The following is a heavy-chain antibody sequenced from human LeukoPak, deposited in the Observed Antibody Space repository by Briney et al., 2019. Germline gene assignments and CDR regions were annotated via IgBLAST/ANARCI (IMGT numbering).Heavy chain of an antibody. Sequence: RSGGSLRLSCVASGFTFDDHDMSWVRQAPGKGLEWVSNINWNGGSTGYADPVKGRFTISRDNAKNSLYLQMNSLRAEDTAFYYCARGKRVGLPVGGGLDYGGRGTRVTVSS. CDR1: GFTFDDHD. V-gene: IGHV3-20*04. D-gene: IGHD3-16*01. CDR2: INWNGGST. J-gene: IGHJ4*02. CDR3: ARGKRVGLPVGGGLDY.